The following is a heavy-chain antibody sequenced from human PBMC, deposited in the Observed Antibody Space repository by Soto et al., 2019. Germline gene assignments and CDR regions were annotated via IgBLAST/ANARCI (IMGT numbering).Heavy chain of an antibody. V-gene: IGHV1-46*01. CDR3: ARDNIAAAGTMGYFDY. D-gene: IGHD6-13*01. Sequence: GASVKVSCKASGYTFTSYYMHWVRQAPGQGLEWMGIINPSGGSTSYAQKFQGRVTMTWDTSTSTVYMELSSLRSEDTAVYYCARDNIAAAGTMGYFDYWGQGTLVTVSS. CDR1: GYTFTSYY. J-gene: IGHJ4*02. CDR2: INPSGGST.